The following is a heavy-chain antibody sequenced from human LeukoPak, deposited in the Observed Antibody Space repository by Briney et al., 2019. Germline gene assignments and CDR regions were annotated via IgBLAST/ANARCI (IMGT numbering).Heavy chain of an antibody. V-gene: IGHV1-69*05. J-gene: IGHJ4*02. CDR1: GGTFSSYA. Sequence: ASVKVSCKASGGTFSSYAISWVRQAPGQGLEWMGGIIPIFGTANYAQKFQGRVTITTDESTSTAYMELSSLRSEDTAVYYCAGGGNYDSSGYPLDYWGQGTLVTVSS. CDR2: IIPIFGTA. CDR3: AGGGNYDSSGYPLDY. D-gene: IGHD3-22*01.